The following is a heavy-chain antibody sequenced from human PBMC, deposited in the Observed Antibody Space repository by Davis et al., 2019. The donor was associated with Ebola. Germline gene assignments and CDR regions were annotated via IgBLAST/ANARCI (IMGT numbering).Heavy chain of an antibody. CDR1: GFTFSSYS. J-gene: IGHJ4*02. V-gene: IGHV3-21*01. Sequence: GESLKISCAASGFTFSSYSMNWVRQAPGKGLEWVSSISSSSYYIYYADSVKGRFTISRDNAKNSLYLQMNSLRDEDTAVYYCARALTTVVTPVDYWGQGTLVTVSS. CDR3: ARALTTVVTPVDY. D-gene: IGHD4-23*01. CDR2: ISSSSYYI.